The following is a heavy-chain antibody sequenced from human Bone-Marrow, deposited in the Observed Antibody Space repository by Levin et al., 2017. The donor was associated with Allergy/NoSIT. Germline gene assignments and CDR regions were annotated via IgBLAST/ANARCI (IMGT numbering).Heavy chain of an antibody. V-gene: IGHV3-30*18. CDR3: AKTGGKHRHKFDS. D-gene: IGHD1-26*01. Sequence: PGGSLRLSCVGSGFTFENHGIHWVRQAPGKGLEWVSVSSYDGSDEYYGESVRGRITMSRDNSKNTVYLQIDTVRPDDTALYYCAKTGGKHRHKFDSWGQGILVTVSS. CDR1: GFTFENHG. CDR2: SSYDGSDE. J-gene: IGHJ4*02.